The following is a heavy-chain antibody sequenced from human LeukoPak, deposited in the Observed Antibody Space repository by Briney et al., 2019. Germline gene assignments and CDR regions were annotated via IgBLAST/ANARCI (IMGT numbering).Heavy chain of an antibody. D-gene: IGHD2/OR15-2a*01. V-gene: IGHV3-21*01. Sequence: GGSLRLSCAASGCTFSSYSMNWVRQAPGKGLGWVSSISSSSSYIYYADSVKGRFTISRDNAKNSLYLQMNSLRAEDTAVYYCARDPLYGYFDYWGQGTLVTVSS. CDR1: GCTFSSYS. CDR2: ISSSSSYI. J-gene: IGHJ4*02. CDR3: ARDPLYGYFDY.